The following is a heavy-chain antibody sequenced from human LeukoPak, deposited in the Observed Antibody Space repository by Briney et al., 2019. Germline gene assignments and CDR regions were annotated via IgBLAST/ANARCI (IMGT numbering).Heavy chain of an antibody. V-gene: IGHV3-33*06. Sequence: GGSLRLSCAASGFIFSDYGMHWVRQAPGKGLEWVAVIWSDATNQYYADSVRGRFAISGDDSTSMVYLQMNSLRAEDTAVYFCAKDIQRGFDYTNSLDYWGQGTLVTVSS. D-gene: IGHD4-11*01. CDR1: GFIFSDYG. J-gene: IGHJ4*02. CDR2: IWSDATNQ. CDR3: AKDIQRGFDYTNSLDY.